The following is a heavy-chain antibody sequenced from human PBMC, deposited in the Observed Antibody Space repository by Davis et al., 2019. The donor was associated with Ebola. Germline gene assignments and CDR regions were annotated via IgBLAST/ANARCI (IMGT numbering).Heavy chain of an antibody. V-gene: IGHV1-18*01. CDR2: ISAFSGNT. CDR1: GYTFTSYV. J-gene: IGHJ4*02. Sequence: AASVKVSCKASGYTFTSYVISWVRQAPGQGLEWMGWISAFSGNTNYAQKLQGRVTMTTDTSPSTAYMKLRSQRSDDTAVYYCPRRDYGDYGAFWGQGTLATASS. CDR3: PRRDYGDYGAF. D-gene: IGHD4-17*01.